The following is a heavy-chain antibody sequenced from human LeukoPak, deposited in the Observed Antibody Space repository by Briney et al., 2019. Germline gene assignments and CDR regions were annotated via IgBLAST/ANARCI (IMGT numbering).Heavy chain of an antibody. CDR2: ISGSGGST. V-gene: IGHV3-23*01. Sequence: GGSLRLSCAASGFTFSSYAMSWVRQAPGKGLEWVSAISGSGGSTYYADSVKGRFTISRDNSKNTLYLQMNSLRAEDTAVYYCASSGYSSGWYGQPAEYFQHWGQGTLVTVSS. CDR1: GFTFSSYA. CDR3: ASSGYSSGWYGQPAEYFQH. J-gene: IGHJ1*01. D-gene: IGHD6-19*01.